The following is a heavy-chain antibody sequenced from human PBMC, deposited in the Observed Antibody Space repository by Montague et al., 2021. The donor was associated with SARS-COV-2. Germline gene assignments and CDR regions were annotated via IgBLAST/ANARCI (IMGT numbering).Heavy chain of an antibody. CDR2: IYDSGST. J-gene: IGHJ3*02. Sequence: SETLSLTCTVSGGSISSSNYYWDWIRQPPGKGLEWIGSIYDSGSTYYNPSLKSRVTISVDTSKNHFSLKLSSVTAADTAVYYCARRGRKHLPGATTIGGFDIWGQGTMVTVSS. CDR1: GGSISSSNYY. V-gene: IGHV4-39*02. D-gene: IGHD4-17*01. CDR3: ARRGRKHLPGATTIGGFDI.